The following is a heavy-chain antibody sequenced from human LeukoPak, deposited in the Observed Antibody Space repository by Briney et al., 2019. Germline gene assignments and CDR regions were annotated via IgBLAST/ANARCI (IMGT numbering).Heavy chain of an antibody. J-gene: IGHJ4*02. V-gene: IGHV4-59*01. CDR3: ARGSRWSDH. CDR2: IYSGTT. D-gene: IGHD4-23*01. CDR1: GVSINSYY. Sequence: SETLSLTCTVSGVSINSYYWSWFRQPPGKGLEWIGNIYSGTTNYNPSLRSRVTILLDTSKNQFSLRLSSVTVADTAIYYCARGSRWSDHWGQGTLVTVSS.